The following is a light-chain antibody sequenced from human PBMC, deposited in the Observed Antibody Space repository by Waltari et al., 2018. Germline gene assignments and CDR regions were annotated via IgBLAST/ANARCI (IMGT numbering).Light chain of an antibody. CDR2: GVS. CDR1: SSDVGGYNY. Sequence: QSAPTQPPSVSGSPGQSVTIPCTGTSSDVGGYNYVSWYQQHPGKAPKLMIYGVSNRPSGVSDRFSGSKSGNTASLTISGLQAEDEADYYCCSYTTSSTFLFGGGTRLTVL. J-gene: IGLJ2*01. V-gene: IGLV2-14*01. CDR3: CSYTTSSTFL.